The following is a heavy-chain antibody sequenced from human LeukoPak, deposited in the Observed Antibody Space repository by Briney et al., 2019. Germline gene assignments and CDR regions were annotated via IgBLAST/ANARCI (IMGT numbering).Heavy chain of an antibody. CDR1: GFTFDDYA. V-gene: IGHV3-9*01. Sequence: GGSLRLYCAASGFTFDDYAMHWVRQAPGKGLEWVSGISWNSGSIGYADSARGRFTISRDNAKNSLYLQMNSLRAEDTALYYCAKDLGWLQFKYFDYWGQGTLVTVSS. CDR2: ISWNSGSI. D-gene: IGHD5-24*01. J-gene: IGHJ4*02. CDR3: AKDLGWLQFKYFDY.